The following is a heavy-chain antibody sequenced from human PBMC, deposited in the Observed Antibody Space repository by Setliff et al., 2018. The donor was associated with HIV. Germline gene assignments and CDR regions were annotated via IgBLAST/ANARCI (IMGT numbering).Heavy chain of an antibody. V-gene: IGHV4-34*01. D-gene: IGHD7-27*01. CDR1: GGSFTDYN. CDR3: ARPTGGGNFDL. CDR2: INYAGIT. Sequence: PSETLSLTCAVYGGSFTDYNWSWLRQPPGKGLEWIGEINYAGITDYNPSLESRLSIAVDTSTNQFSLNLTSVTAADTAMYFCARPTGGGNFDLWGQGTMVTVS. J-gene: IGHJ3*01.